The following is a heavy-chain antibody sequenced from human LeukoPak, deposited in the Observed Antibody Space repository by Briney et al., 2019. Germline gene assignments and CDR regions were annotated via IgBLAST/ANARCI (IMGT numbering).Heavy chain of an antibody. CDR3: ARDPDLNTGTFFDY. CDR1: GFTFSSYS. D-gene: IGHD1-26*01. CDR2: ISSSSSFI. Sequence: GGSLRLSCAASGFTFSSYSMNWVRQAPGKGLEWVSSISSSSSFINYADLLRGRFTISRDNAKNSLYLQMNSLRVEDTAVYYCARDPDLNTGTFFDYWGQGTLVTVSS. J-gene: IGHJ4*02. V-gene: IGHV3-21*06.